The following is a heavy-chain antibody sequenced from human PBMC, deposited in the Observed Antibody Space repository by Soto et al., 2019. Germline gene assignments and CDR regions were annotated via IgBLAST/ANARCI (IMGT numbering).Heavy chain of an antibody. CDR3: VRDCSSSADFDC. V-gene: IGHV4-34*01. D-gene: IGHD2-2*01. CDR2: INHSGST. CDR1: GGSFSGYY. Sequence: NPSETLSLTCAVYGGSFSGYYWTWIRQPPGTGLEWIGEINHSGSTNYNPSLKSRVTISVDTSKNQFSLQLNSVTPEDTAVYYCVRDCSSSADFDCWGQGTLVTVSS. J-gene: IGHJ4*02.